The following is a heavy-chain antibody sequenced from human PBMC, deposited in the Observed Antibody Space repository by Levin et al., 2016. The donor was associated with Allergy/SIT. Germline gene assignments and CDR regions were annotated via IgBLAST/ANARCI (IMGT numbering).Heavy chain of an antibody. Sequence: WVRQAPGQGLEWMGWISAYNGNTNYAQKLQGRVTMTTDTSTSTAYMELRSLRSDDTAVYYCARVPGIAAAGNHWFDPWGQGTLVTVSS. CDR2: ISAYNGNT. CDR3: ARVPGIAAAGNHWFDP. V-gene: IGHV1-18*01. J-gene: IGHJ5*02. D-gene: IGHD6-13*01.